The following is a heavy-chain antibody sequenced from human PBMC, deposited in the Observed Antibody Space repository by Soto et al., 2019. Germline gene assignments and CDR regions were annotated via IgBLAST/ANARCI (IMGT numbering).Heavy chain of an antibody. Sequence: ASVKVSCKASGGTFSSYTISWVRQAPGQGLEWMGRIIPILGIANYAQKFQGRVTITADKSTSTAYMELSSLRSEDTAVYYCASSPVPNYYYYYYMDVWGKGTTVTVSS. CDR3: ASSPVPNYYYYYYMDV. J-gene: IGHJ6*03. V-gene: IGHV1-69*02. CDR1: GGTFSSYT. CDR2: IIPILGIA.